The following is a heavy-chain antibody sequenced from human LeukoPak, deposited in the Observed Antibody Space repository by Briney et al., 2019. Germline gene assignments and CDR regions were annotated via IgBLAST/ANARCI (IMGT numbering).Heavy chain of an antibody. J-gene: IGHJ3*02. D-gene: IGHD1-26*01. CDR2: ISSSSSYI. CDR3: ARVLTVGATTDAFDI. CDR1: GFTFSSYS. V-gene: IGHV3-21*01. Sequence: GGSLRLSCAASGFTFSSYSMNWVRQAPGKGLEWVSSISSSSSYIYYADSVKGRFTISRDNAKNSLYLQMNSLRAEDTAVYYCARVLTVGATTDAFDIWGQGTMVTVSS.